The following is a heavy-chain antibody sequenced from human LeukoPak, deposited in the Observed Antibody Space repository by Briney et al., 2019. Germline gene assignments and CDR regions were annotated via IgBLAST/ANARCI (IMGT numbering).Heavy chain of an antibody. Sequence: ASVKVSCKVSGYTLTELSMHWVRQAPGKGLEWMGGFDPEDGGTIYAQKFQGRVTMTEDTSTDTAYMELSSLRSEDTAVYYCATTPVVVVHWFYFDYWGQGILVTVSS. V-gene: IGHV1-24*01. CDR3: ATTPVVVVHWFYFDY. J-gene: IGHJ4*02. CDR2: FDPEDGGT. D-gene: IGHD2-15*01. CDR1: GYTLTELS.